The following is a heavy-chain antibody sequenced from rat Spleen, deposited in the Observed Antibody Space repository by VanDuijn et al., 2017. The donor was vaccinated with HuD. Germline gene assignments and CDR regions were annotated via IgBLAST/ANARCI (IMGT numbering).Heavy chain of an antibody. CDR3: TRGSYYFDY. V-gene: IGHV5-20*01. Sequence: EVQLMESDGGLVQPGRSLKLSCAASGFTFSDFFMAWVRQAPKKGLEWVAFISYDGSSTFYRDSVKGRFSISRDNAKSTLYLQMDSLRSEDTATYYCTRGSYYFDYWGQGVMVTVSS. CDR1: GFTFSDFF. J-gene: IGHJ2*01. D-gene: IGHD1-2*01. CDR2: ISYDGSST.